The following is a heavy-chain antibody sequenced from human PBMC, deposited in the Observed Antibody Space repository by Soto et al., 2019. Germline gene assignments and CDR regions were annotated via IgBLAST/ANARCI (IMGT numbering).Heavy chain of an antibody. CDR3: ARDLGGWLDP. Sequence: SETLSLTCAVSGGSISSNNWWSWVRQPPGKGLEWIGEIYHSGSTNYNPSLKSRVTISVDKSKNKFYLNLSSVTAADTAVYYSARDLGGWLDPSGPGTMVTVST. CDR1: GGSISSNNW. CDR2: IYHSGST. V-gene: IGHV4-4*02. D-gene: IGHD1-26*01. J-gene: IGHJ5*02.